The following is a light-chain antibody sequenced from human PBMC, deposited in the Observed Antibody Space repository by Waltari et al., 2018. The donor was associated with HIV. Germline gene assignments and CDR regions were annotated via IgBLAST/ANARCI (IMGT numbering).Light chain of an antibody. CDR1: QGISTF. CDR2: AAS. Sequence: DIQLTQSPSFLSASVGDRVTIACRASQGISTFLAWYQQKPVKAPNLLIYAASTLPSGVPSRFSGSRSGTEFTLTISSLQPEDFATYYCEQLNSYPLTFGGGTKVEIK. V-gene: IGKV1-9*01. J-gene: IGKJ4*01. CDR3: EQLNSYPLT.